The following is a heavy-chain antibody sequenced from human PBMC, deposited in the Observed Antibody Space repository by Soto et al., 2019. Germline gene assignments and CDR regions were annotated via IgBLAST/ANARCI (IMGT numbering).Heavy chain of an antibody. D-gene: IGHD1-26*01. CDR3: ARDQHWAGATENWFDP. CDR1: GGSISSSNW. V-gene: IGHV4-4*02. CDR2: IYHSGST. Sequence: SETLSLTCAVSGGSISSSNWWSWVRQPPGKGLEWIGEIYHSGSTNYNPSLKSRVTISVDKSKNQFSLKLSSVTAADTAVYYCARDQHWAGATENWFDPWGQGTLVTVSS. J-gene: IGHJ5*02.